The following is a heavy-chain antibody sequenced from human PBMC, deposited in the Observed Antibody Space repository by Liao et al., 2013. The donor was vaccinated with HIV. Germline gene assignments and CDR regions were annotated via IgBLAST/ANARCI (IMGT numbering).Heavy chain of an antibody. D-gene: IGHD3-22*01. CDR2: IYTSGDT. CDR3: AREDTYYYDSSGSLFHY. V-gene: IGHV4-61*02. CDR1: NASISSGKYY. J-gene: IGHJ4*02. Sequence: QVQLQESGPGLVKPSQTLSLTCTVSNASISSGKYYWSWIRQPAGKGLEWLGRIYTSGDTKYNPSLKSRLTISLDTSKYQFSLRLSSVTAADTAVYYCAREDTYYYDSSGSLFHYWGQGTLVTVSS.